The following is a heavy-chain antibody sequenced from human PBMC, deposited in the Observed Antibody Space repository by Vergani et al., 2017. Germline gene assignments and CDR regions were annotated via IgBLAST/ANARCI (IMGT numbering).Heavy chain of an antibody. CDR1: GYSFTSYW. Sequence: DVQLVQSGAEVKKPGESLRISCKGSGYSFTSYWISWVRQMPGKGLEWMGRIDPSDSYTNYSPSFQGHVTISADKSIRTAYLPWSSLKASDTAMYYCARQWEMVVVVAATDYYYGMDVWGQGTTVTVSS. CDR3: ARQWEMVVVVAATDYYYGMDV. D-gene: IGHD2-15*01. CDR2: IDPSDSYT. J-gene: IGHJ6*02. V-gene: IGHV5-10-1*03.